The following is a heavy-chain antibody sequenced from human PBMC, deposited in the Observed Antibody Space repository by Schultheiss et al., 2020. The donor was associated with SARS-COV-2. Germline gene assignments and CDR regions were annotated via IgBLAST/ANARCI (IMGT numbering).Heavy chain of an antibody. Sequence: SLKISCAASGFTFSSYAMSWVRQAPGKGLEWVSGISWNSGSIGYADSVKGRFTISRDNAKNTLYLQMNSLRAEDTAVYYCARDISSYYGMDVWGQGTTVTVSS. CDR2: ISWNSGSI. CDR1: GFTFSSYA. J-gene: IGHJ6*02. D-gene: IGHD3-3*02. CDR3: ARDISSYYGMDV. V-gene: IGHV3-9*01.